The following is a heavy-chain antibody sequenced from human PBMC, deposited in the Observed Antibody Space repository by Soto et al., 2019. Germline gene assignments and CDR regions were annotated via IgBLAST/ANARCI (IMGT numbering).Heavy chain of an antibody. CDR1: GGSFSGYY. CDR2: INHSGST. CDR3: ARGGVAAIRLTFRPRGSYAFDI. J-gene: IGHJ3*02. Sequence: SETLSLTCAVYGGSFSGYYWSWIRQPPGKGLEWIGEINHSGSTNYNPSLKSRVTISVDTSKNQFSLKLSSVTAADTAVYYCARGGVAAIRLTFRPRGSYAFDIWGQGTMVTVS. D-gene: IGHD2-15*01. V-gene: IGHV4-34*01.